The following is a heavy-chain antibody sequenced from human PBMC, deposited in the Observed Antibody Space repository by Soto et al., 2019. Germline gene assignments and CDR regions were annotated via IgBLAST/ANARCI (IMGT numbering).Heavy chain of an antibody. V-gene: IGHV3-21*01. Sequence: GGSLRLSCAASGFTFSSYSMNWVRQAPGKGLEWVSSISSSSSYIYYADSVKGRFTISRDNAKNSLYLQMNSLRAEDTAVYYCAREVVVPAAKGFYFDYWGQGTLVTVSS. CDR1: GFTFSSYS. J-gene: IGHJ4*02. D-gene: IGHD2-2*01. CDR3: AREVVVPAAKGFYFDY. CDR2: ISSSSSYI.